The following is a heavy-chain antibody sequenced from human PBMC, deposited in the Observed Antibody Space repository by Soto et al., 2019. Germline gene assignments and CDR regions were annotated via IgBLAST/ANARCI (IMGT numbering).Heavy chain of an antibody. V-gene: IGHV1-18*01. Sequence: GASVKVSCKASGYTFTSYGISWVRQAPGQGLEWMGWISAYNGNTNYAQKLQGRVTMTTDTSTSTAYMELRSLRSDDTAVYYCAIEALQYYFYSSGYCYVDYWGQGTLVTVSS. J-gene: IGHJ4*02. D-gene: IGHD3-22*01. CDR3: AIEALQYYFYSSGYCYVDY. CDR2: ISAYNGNT. CDR1: GYTFTSYG.